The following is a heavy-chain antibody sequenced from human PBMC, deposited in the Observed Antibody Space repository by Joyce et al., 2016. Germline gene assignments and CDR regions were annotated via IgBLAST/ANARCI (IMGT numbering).Heavy chain of an antibody. CDR1: GFTFSSYW. CDR2: IKQDGSEK. Sequence: EVQLVESGGGLVQPGGSLRLSCAASGFTFSSYWMSWVRQAPGKGLEWVANIKQDGSEKYYVDSGKGRFTISRDNAKNTLYLQMNSLRDEDTAVYYCARVRDYYDSGSQPLDYWGQGTLVTVSS. CDR3: ARVRDYYDSGSQPLDY. V-gene: IGHV3-7*01. D-gene: IGHD3-10*01. J-gene: IGHJ4*02.